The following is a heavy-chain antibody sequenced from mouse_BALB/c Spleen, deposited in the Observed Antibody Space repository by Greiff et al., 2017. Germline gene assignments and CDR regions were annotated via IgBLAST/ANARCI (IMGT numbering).Heavy chain of an antibody. D-gene: IGHD2-4*01. CDR3: ARRHYDYDDAMDY. Sequence: EVKLVESGGGLVKPGGSLKLSCAASGFTFSSYAMSWVRQTPEKRLEWVATISSGGSYTYYPDSVKGRFTISRDNAKNTLYLQMSSLRSEDTAMYYCARRHYDYDDAMDYWGQGTSVTVSS. CDR2: ISSGGSYT. V-gene: IGHV5-9-3*01. CDR1: GFTFSSYA. J-gene: IGHJ4*01.